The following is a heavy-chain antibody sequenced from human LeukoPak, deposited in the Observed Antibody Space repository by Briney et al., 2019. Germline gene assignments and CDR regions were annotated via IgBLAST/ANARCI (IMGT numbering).Heavy chain of an antibody. CDR2: ISSSGSTI. V-gene: IGHV3-48*03. CDR1: GFTFSTYE. Sequence: GGSLRLSCAASGFTFSTYEMNWVRQAPGKGLEWVSYISSSGSTIYYAESVKGRFTISRDNAKNSLYLQMNSLRAEDTAVYYCAKDSCGYSYGYCQKAFDIWGQGTMVTVSS. J-gene: IGHJ3*02. D-gene: IGHD5-18*01. CDR3: AKDSCGYSYGYCQKAFDI.